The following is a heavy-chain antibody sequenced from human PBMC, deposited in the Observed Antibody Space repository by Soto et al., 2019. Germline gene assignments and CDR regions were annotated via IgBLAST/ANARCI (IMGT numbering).Heavy chain of an antibody. Sequence: SETLSLTCTVSGGSISSGDYYWSWIRQPPGKGLEWIGYIYYSGSTYYNPSLKSRVTISVDTSKNQFSLKLSSVTAADTAVYYCARLVWFGETYGMDVWGQGTTVTVSS. CDR2: IYYSGST. J-gene: IGHJ6*02. D-gene: IGHD3-10*01. CDR3: ARLVWFGETYGMDV. V-gene: IGHV4-30-4*01. CDR1: GGSISSGDYY.